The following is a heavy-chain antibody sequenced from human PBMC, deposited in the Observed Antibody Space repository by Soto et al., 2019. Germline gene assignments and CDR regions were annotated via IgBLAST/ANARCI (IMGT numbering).Heavy chain of an antibody. Sequence: GGSLRLSCAASGFTFSSYGMHWVRQAPGKGLEWVAVISYDGSNKYYADSVKGRFTISRDNSKNTLYLQMNSLRAEDTAVYYCAKDRVGAAAGTRGWFDPWGQGTLVTVSS. D-gene: IGHD6-13*01. J-gene: IGHJ5*02. V-gene: IGHV3-30*18. CDR3: AKDRVGAAAGTRGWFDP. CDR1: GFTFSSYG. CDR2: ISYDGSNK.